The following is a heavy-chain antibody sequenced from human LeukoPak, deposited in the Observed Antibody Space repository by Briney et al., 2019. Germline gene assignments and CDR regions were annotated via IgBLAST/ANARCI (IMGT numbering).Heavy chain of an antibody. Sequence: GGSLRLSCAASGFTFSSYSMNWVRQAPGKGLEWVSSISSSSSYIYYADSVKGRFTISRDNAKNSLYLQMNSLRAEDTAVYYCARVRVRDIVVVPAAINFDHWGQGTLVTVSS. CDR3: ARVRVRDIVVVPAAINFDH. CDR1: GFTFSSYS. CDR2: ISSSSSYI. V-gene: IGHV3-21*01. D-gene: IGHD2-2*02. J-gene: IGHJ4*02.